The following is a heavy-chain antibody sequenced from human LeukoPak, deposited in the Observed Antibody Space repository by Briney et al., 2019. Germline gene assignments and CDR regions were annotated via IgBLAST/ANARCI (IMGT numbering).Heavy chain of an antibody. Sequence: ASVKVSCTASGYTFTVYYMHWVRQAPGQGLEWMGWINPNSGGTNYAQKFQGRVTMTRDTSISTAYMELSRLRSDDTAVYYCARDRSMTTVTYGDYWGQGTLVTVSS. CDR2: INPNSGGT. V-gene: IGHV1-2*02. D-gene: IGHD4-11*01. J-gene: IGHJ4*02. CDR1: GYTFTVYY. CDR3: ARDRSMTTVTYGDY.